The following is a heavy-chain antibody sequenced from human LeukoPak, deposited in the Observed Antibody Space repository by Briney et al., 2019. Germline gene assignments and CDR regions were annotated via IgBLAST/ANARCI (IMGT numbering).Heavy chain of an antibody. CDR1: GFTFSSYA. D-gene: IGHD6-13*01. J-gene: IGHJ4*02. Sequence: GGSLRLSCAASGFTFSSYAMSWVRQAPGKGLEWVSAISGSGGSTCYADSVKGRFTISRDNSKNTLYLQMNSLRAEDTAVYYCAKDLSSGTYYYFDYWGQGTLVTVSS. CDR2: ISGSGGST. CDR3: AKDLSSGTYYYFDY. V-gene: IGHV3-23*01.